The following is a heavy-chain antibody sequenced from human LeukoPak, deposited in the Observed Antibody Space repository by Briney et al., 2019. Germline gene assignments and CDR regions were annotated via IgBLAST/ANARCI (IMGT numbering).Heavy chain of an antibody. Sequence: SETLSLTCTVSGGSINNYYWSWIRQPPGKGLELIGYIHYSGNTDYNPSLKGRVTFSVDTSKNQFSLKLSSVTAADTAVYYCARLLSSAYWFDPWGQGTLVTVSS. V-gene: IGHV4-59*08. CDR3: ARLLSSAYWFDP. CDR2: IHYSGNT. CDR1: GGSINNYY. J-gene: IGHJ5*02. D-gene: IGHD2-15*01.